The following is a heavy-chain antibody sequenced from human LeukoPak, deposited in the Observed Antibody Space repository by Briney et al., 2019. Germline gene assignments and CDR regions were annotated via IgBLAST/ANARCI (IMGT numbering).Heavy chain of an antibody. V-gene: IGHV1-2*02. J-gene: IGHJ6*02. CDR2: INPNSGGT. D-gene: IGHD2-2*01. CDR3: AKPLWYQLLQGYYGLDV. Sequence: ASVKVSCKASGYTFNGYYMHWVRQATGQGLEWMVWINPNSGGTSYAQKFQGRVTMTTDTSISTAYMEVSRLESDDTAVYYCAKPLWYQLLQGYYGLDVWGQGTTVTVSS. CDR1: GYTFNGYY.